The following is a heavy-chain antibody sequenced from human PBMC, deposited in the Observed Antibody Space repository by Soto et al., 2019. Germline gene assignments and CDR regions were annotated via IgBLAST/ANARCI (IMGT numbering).Heavy chain of an antibody. CDR1: SAA. V-gene: IGHV3-23*01. D-gene: IGHD1-1*01. Sequence: SAAIKYARHGSEKEMEWVSAISGSGDNTYYADSVKGRLTISTDNSKNTLYLQMTSLRAEDTAIYYCANDFFSSNGDHRDQQSFPTRRSSDL. J-gene: IGHJ2*01. CDR2: ISGSGDNT. CDR3: ANDFFSSNGDHRDQQSFPTRRSSDL.